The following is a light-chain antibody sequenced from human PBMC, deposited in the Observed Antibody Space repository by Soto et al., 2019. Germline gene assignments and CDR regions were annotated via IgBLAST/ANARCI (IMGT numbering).Light chain of an antibody. J-gene: IGLJ2*01. CDR1: NSNIGSNT. V-gene: IGLV1-44*01. CDR2: SNG. Sequence: QSVLTQPPSASGTPGLRVTISCSGSNSNIGSNTVDWYQHLPGTAPKLLIFSNGQRPSGVPDRFSGSKSGTSASLAISGLQTEDEADYYCAAWDDRLSGPVLGGGTKLTVL. CDR3: AAWDDRLSGPV.